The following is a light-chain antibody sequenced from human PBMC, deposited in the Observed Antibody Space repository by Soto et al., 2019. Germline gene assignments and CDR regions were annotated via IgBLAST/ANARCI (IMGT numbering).Light chain of an antibody. CDR1: SSNIGSNT. CDR3: AALNDSLNAMV. J-gene: IGLJ2*01. V-gene: IGLV1-44*01. Sequence: QSVLTQPPSASGTPGQRVTISCSGRSSNIGSNTVNWYQQVPGTAPKLRIYNNNQRPSGVPERFSVSKSGTSASRAISGLQSEDEADYYCAALNDSLNAMVFGGGTQLTV. CDR2: NNN.